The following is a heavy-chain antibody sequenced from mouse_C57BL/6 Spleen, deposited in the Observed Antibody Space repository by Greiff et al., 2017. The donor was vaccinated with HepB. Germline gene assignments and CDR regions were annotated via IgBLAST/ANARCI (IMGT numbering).Heavy chain of an antibody. D-gene: IGHD1-1*01. J-gene: IGHJ2*01. CDR2: IYPRSGNT. CDR3: ANYYGSSYDFDY. V-gene: IGHV1-81*01. Sequence: VKLVESGAELARPGASVKLSCKASGYTFTSYGISWVKQRTGQGLEWIGEIYPRSGNTYYNEKFKGKATLTADKSSSTAYMELRSLTSEDSAVYFCANYYGSSYDFDYWGQGTTLTVSS. CDR1: GYTFTSYG.